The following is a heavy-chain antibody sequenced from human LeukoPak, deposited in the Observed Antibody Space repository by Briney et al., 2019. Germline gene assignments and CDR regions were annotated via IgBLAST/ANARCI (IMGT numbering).Heavy chain of an antibody. Sequence: ASVKVSFTASGYTFTIYDINWVRQAPGQGLEWMGWMNPNSGNTGYSQKFPGRVAISRNTSISTADMELSSLRSEDTAVYYCASSPSGGGGFDYWGQGTLVTVSS. CDR1: GYTFTIYD. CDR3: ASSPSGGGGFDY. V-gene: IGHV1-8*01. CDR2: MNPNSGNT. D-gene: IGHD3-16*01. J-gene: IGHJ4*02.